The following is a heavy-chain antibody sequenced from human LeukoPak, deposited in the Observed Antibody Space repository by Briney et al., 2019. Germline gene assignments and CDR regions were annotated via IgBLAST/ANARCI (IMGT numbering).Heavy chain of an antibody. CDR2: IWYDGSNK. CDR3: AKDRTVGASYWYFDL. D-gene: IGHD1-26*01. V-gene: IGHV3-33*06. Sequence: GGSLRLSCAASGFTFSSYGMHWVRQAPGKGLEWVAVIWYDGSNKYYADSVKGRFTISRDNSKNTLYLHMNTLRAEDTAIYYCAKDRTVGASYWYFDLWGRGTLVTVSS. J-gene: IGHJ2*01. CDR1: GFTFSSYG.